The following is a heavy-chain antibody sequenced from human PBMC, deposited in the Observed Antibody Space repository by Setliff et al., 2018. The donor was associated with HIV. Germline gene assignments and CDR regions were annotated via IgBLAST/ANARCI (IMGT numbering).Heavy chain of an antibody. CDR1: GGSISSSNYY. V-gene: IGHV4-39*06. CDR2: IYYSGGT. J-gene: IGHJ4*02. Sequence: SETLSLTCTVSGGSISSSNYYWGWIRQPPGKGLDWIGSIYYSGGTSYDPSLQSRVSISVDMSKNQFTLKLASLTAADTAVYYCARGLGYSYGYVYWGQGTLVTVSS. CDR3: ARGLGYSYGYVY. D-gene: IGHD5-18*01.